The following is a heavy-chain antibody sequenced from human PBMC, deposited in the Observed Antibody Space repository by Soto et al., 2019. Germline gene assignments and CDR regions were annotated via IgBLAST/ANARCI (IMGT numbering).Heavy chain of an antibody. J-gene: IGHJ6*02. CDR3: ARGFRRQGGMDV. V-gene: IGHV4-31*03. Sequence: PWETLSLTGTVSGGSISSGGYYWSWIRQHPGKGLEWIGYIYYSGSTYYNPPLKSRVTISVDTSKNQFSLKLSSVTAADTAVYYCARGFRRQGGMDVWGQGTTVTVSS. CDR1: GGSISSGGYY. CDR2: IYYSGST.